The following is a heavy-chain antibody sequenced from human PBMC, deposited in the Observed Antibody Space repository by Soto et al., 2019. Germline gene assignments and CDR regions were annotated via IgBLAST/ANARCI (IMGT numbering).Heavy chain of an antibody. J-gene: IGHJ4*02. V-gene: IGHV4-4*07. CDR3: ARERREEIHDGYDIDY. CDR2: IYTSGST. CDR1: GGSTSNYY. D-gene: IGHD5-12*01. Sequence: PSETLSLTCTVSGGSTSNYYWSWIRQPAGKGLEWIGRIYTSGSTDYNPSLKSRVTISIDTSQNQFSLKLTSMTAADTAVYYCARERREEIHDGYDIDYWGQGTLVTVSS.